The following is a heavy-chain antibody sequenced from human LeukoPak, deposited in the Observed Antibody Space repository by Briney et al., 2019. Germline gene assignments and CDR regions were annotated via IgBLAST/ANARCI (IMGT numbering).Heavy chain of an antibody. J-gene: IGHJ4*02. Sequence: GGSLRLSCAASGFTFSSYAMSWVRQAPGKGLDWVSAFSASDSSTYYADSVKGWFTISRDNSKNTLFLQMNSLRAEDTAVYYCAKHTATVGGYFDYWGQGILVTVSS. V-gene: IGHV3-23*01. CDR3: AKHTATVGGYFDY. CDR2: FSASDSST. D-gene: IGHD5-18*01. CDR1: GFTFSSYA.